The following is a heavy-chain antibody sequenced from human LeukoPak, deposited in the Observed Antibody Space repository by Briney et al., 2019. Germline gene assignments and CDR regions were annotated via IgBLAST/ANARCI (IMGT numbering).Heavy chain of an antibody. CDR3: VSPSYGSGSYELDY. Sequence: GGSLRLSCSASGFSFSNYAMHWVRQAPGKGLEYVSSISSNGGSTYYADSVKGRFTISRDNSKKTLYLQMSSLRAEDTAVYYCVSPSYGSGSYELDYWGQGTLVTVSS. CDR1: GFSFSNYA. J-gene: IGHJ4*02. V-gene: IGHV3-64D*06. D-gene: IGHD3-10*01. CDR2: ISSNGGST.